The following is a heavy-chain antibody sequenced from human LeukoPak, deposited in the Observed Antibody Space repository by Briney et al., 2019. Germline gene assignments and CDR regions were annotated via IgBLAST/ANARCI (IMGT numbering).Heavy chain of an antibody. Sequence: GGSLRLSCAASGFTFSSYAMTWVRQAPGKGLEWVSTISDSGARTNYADSAKGRFTISRDNSMNTLYLQMNSLRADDTAVYYCAKNPLSRADLPRDWGQGTLVTVSS. J-gene: IGHJ4*02. CDR3: AKNPLSRADLPRD. CDR1: GFTFSSYA. V-gene: IGHV3-23*01. D-gene: IGHD3-16*01. CDR2: ISDSGART.